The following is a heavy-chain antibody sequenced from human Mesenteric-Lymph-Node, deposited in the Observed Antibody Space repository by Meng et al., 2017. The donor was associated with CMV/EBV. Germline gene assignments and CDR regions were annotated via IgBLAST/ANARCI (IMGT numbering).Heavy chain of an antibody. J-gene: IGHJ4*02. CDR3: ARRGNYDSDYSEY. V-gene: IGHV4-39*01. CDR1: GDSISNSTYY. Sequence: QVKLQESGPGLVKPSETLSLSCIVSGDSISNSTYYWTWIRQPPGKGLKWIGSVHHSGTTYYNPSLKGRLTISVDTSANLFSLRLTTVTAADTATYYCARRGNYDSDYSEYWGQGTLVTVSS. D-gene: IGHD3-22*01. CDR2: VHHSGTT.